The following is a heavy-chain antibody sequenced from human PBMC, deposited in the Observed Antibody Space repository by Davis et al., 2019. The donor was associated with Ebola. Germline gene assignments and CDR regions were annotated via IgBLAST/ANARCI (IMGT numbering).Heavy chain of an antibody. CDR3: VVLIAAAGTSFDY. CDR2: IKQDGSEK. V-gene: IGHV3-7*01. Sequence: GESLKISCAASGFTFRSYWMSWVRQAPGKGLEWVANIKQDGSEKYYVDSVKGRFTISRDNAKNSLYLQMNSLRAEDTAVYYCVVLIAAAGTSFDYWGQGTLVTVSS. J-gene: IGHJ4*02. CDR1: GFTFRSYW. D-gene: IGHD6-13*01.